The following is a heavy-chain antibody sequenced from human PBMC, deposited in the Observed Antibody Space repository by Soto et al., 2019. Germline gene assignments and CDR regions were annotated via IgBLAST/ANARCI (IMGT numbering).Heavy chain of an antibody. V-gene: IGHV4-59*08. Sequence: PSETLSLTCTVSGGSISGYYWSWIRQPPGKRLEWIGYIYYTGSTNYNPSLRSRVTISIDTSKNQFSLKLSSVTAADTTVYYCARYPRLDYWGQGTLVTVSS. J-gene: IGHJ4*02. CDR2: IYYTGST. CDR1: GGSISGYY. CDR3: ARYPRLDY.